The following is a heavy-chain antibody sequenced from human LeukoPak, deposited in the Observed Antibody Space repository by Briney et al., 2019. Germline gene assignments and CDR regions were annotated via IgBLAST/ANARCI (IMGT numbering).Heavy chain of an antibody. J-gene: IGHJ4*02. Sequence: PGGSLRLSRAAYGFTFSDYYMSWIRQAPGKGLEWIAYISNSGRAFYYADSVKGRFTVSRDNAKNSLYLQMNSLRAEDTAVYYCARDYGDSSGYYLFDYWGQGTLVTVSS. CDR3: ARDYGDSSGYYLFDY. CDR2: ISNSGRAF. D-gene: IGHD3-22*01. V-gene: IGHV3-11*04. CDR1: GFTFSDYY.